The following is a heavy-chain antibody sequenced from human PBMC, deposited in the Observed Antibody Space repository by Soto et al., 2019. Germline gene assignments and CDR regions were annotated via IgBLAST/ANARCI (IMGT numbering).Heavy chain of an antibody. CDR2: ISYDGSNK. CDR1: GFTFSSYG. CDR3: AKDQFLFLVEMATI. V-gene: IGHV3-30*18. D-gene: IGHD5-12*01. J-gene: IGHJ4*02. Sequence: QVQLVESGGGVVQPGRSLRLSCAASGFTFSSYGMHWVRQAPGKGLEWVAVISYDGSNKYYADSVKGRFTISRDNSKNQLYLQMNSLRAEDTAVYYCAKDQFLFLVEMATIWGQGTLVTVSS.